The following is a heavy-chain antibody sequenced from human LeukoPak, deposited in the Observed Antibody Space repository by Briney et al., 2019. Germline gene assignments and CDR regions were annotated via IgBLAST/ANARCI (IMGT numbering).Heavy chain of an antibody. J-gene: IGHJ4*02. CDR1: GFTFSSYA. D-gene: IGHD3-10*01. V-gene: IGHV3-23*01. CDR3: AKEGRFGELLH. CDR2: ISGSGGST. Sequence: GVSLRLSCAASGFTFSSYAISWVRQAPGKGLEWVSAISGSGGSTYYADSVKGRFTISRDNSKNTLYLQMNSLRAEDTAVYYCAKEGRFGELLHWGQGTLVTVSS.